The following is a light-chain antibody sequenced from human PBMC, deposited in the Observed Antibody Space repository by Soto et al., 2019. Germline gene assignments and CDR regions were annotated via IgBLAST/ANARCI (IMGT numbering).Light chain of an antibody. J-gene: IGLJ3*02. V-gene: IGLV7-43*01. CDR2: NTN. CDR3: LLYYGGARV. Sequence: QTVVTQEPSLTVSPGGTVTLTCASSTGAVSSGYFPNWFQQKPGQAPMPLIYNTNDKHSWTPARFSGSLLGDKAALTLSGVQPEDEADYCCLLYYGGARVFGGGTKLTVL. CDR1: TGAVSSGYF.